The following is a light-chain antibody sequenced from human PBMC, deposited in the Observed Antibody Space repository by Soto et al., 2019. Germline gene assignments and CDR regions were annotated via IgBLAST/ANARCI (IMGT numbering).Light chain of an antibody. J-gene: IGLJ1*01. CDR2: DDS. CDR1: NIGSKS. V-gene: IGLV3-21*02. CDR3: LVWDSRSEHYV. Sequence: SYELTQSPSVSVAPGQTVSITCGGYNIGSKSVHWYQQKPGQAPVLVVYDDSDRRSGIPGRFSGSNSGNTATLTITRVEAGDEADYHCLVWDSRSEHYVFGPGTKV.